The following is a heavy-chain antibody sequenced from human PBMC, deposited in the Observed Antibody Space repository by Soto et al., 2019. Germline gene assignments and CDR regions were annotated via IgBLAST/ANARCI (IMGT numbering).Heavy chain of an antibody. Sequence: PSETLSLTCTVSGGSISSGGYYWSWIRQLPGKGLEWIGYIYYSGSTYYNPSLKSRVTISVDTSKNQFSLKLSSVTAADTAVYYCARVTPPGSSDAFDIWGQGTMVTVSS. CDR3: ARVTPPGSSDAFDI. J-gene: IGHJ3*02. V-gene: IGHV4-31*03. CDR2: IYYSGST. CDR1: GGSISSGGYY. D-gene: IGHD3-16*01.